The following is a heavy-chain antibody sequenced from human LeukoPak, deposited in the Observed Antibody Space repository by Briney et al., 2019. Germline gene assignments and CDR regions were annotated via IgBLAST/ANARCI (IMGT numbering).Heavy chain of an antibody. CDR3: AREPITMVRGVIIYYFDY. D-gene: IGHD3-10*01. CDR1: GYTFTSYD. Sequence: ASVKVSCKASGYTFTSYDINWVRQATGQRLEWMGWINAGNGNTKYSQKFQGRVTITRDTSASTAYMELSSLRSEDTAVYYCAREPITMVRGVIIYYFDYWGQGTLVTVSS. J-gene: IGHJ4*02. CDR2: INAGNGNT. V-gene: IGHV1-3*01.